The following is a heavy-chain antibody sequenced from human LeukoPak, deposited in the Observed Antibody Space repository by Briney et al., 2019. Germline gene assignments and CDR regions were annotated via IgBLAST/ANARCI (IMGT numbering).Heavy chain of an antibody. V-gene: IGHV3-48*03. Sequence: GGSLRLSCAASGFTFSSYEMNWVRQAPGKGLEWVSYISSSGSTIYYADSVKGRFTISRGNAKNSLYLQMNSLRAEDTAVYYCARDVLVRGVIWTPFDYWGQGTLVTVSS. CDR1: GFTFSSYE. J-gene: IGHJ4*02. D-gene: IGHD3-10*01. CDR3: ARDVLVRGVIWTPFDY. CDR2: ISSSGSTI.